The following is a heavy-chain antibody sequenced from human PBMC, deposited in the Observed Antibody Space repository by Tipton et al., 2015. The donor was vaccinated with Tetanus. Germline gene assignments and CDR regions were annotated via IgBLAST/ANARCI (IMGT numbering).Heavy chain of an antibody. CDR3: ARHFQGLGLRFDP. Sequence: LRLSCTVSGGSISSSSYYWGWIRQPPGKGLEWIGSIYYSGSTYYNPSLKSRVTISVDTSKSQFSLKPSSVTAADTAVYYCARHFQGLGLRFDPWGQGTLVTVSS. J-gene: IGHJ5*02. CDR1: GGSISSSSYY. CDR2: IYYSGST. D-gene: IGHD7-27*01. V-gene: IGHV4-39*01.